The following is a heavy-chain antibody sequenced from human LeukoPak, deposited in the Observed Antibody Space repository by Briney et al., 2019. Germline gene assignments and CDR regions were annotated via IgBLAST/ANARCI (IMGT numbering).Heavy chain of an antibody. Sequence: PSEALSLTCTVSGGSISSGGYCWSWIRQHPGKGLEWIGYIYNSGSTYYNPSLKSRVTISADTSKNQFSLKLSSVTAADTAVYYCARTPSIAAAFDYWGQGTLVTVSS. V-gene: IGHV4-31*03. CDR1: GGSISSGGYC. CDR3: ARTPSIAAAFDY. D-gene: IGHD2-15*01. CDR2: IYNSGST. J-gene: IGHJ4*02.